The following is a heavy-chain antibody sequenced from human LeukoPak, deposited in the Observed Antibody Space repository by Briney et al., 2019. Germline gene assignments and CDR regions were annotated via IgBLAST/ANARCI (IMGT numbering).Heavy chain of an antibody. CDR2: ISYDGSNK. Sequence: GGSLRLSCAASGFTFSSYAMHWVRQAPGKGLEWVAVISYDGSNKYYADSVKGRFTISRDDSKNTLYLQMSALKTEDTAVYYCARDGRYYRRYYFDYWGQGTLVTVSS. D-gene: IGHD3-10*01. V-gene: IGHV3-30-3*01. CDR3: ARDGRYYRRYYFDY. CDR1: GFTFSSYA. J-gene: IGHJ4*02.